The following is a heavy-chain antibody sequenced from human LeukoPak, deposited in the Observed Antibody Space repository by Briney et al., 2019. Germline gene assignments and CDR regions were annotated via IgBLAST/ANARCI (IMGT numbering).Heavy chain of an antibody. CDR3: ATPLDYRDSSGFHQGGD. Sequence: GGSLRLSCAASGFTFSGHWMTWVRQAPGKGLEWVASIKEDGSKKNYVDSVKGRFTISRDNAKNSLYLQMTSLRAEDTAMYYCATPLDYRDSSGFHQGGDWGQGTLVTVSS. D-gene: IGHD3-22*01. V-gene: IGHV3-7*03. J-gene: IGHJ4*02. CDR2: IKEDGSKK. CDR1: GFTFSGHW.